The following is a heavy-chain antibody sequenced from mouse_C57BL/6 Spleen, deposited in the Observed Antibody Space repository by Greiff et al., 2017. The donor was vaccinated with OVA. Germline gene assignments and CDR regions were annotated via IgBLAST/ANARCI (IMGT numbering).Heavy chain of an antibody. CDR3: ARNYDYYFGY. CDR2: LYPGDGDT. J-gene: IGHJ2*01. CDR1: GYAFSSYW. Sequence: QVQLKQSGAELVKPGASVKISCKASGYAFSSYWMNWVKQRPGKGLEWIGQLYPGDGDTNYNGKFKGKATLTADKSSSTSYMQISSLTSEDSAVYFCARNYDYYFGYWGPGTTLTVSS. D-gene: IGHD2-4*01. V-gene: IGHV1-80*01.